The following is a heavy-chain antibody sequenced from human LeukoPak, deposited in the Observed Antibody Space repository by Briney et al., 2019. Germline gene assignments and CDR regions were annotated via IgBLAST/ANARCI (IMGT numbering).Heavy chain of an antibody. V-gene: IGHV3-48*02. CDR2: ISRSSSSK. CDR3: VREDPSEYGSIDY. J-gene: IGHJ4*02. Sequence: GGSLRLSCAASGFIFSTYSMNWVRQAPGQGREWVAYISRSSSSKHYADSVKGRFTISRDNAKNSLYLQMNSLRDEDTAVYYCVREDPSEYGSIDYWGQGTLVTVSS. D-gene: IGHD3-10*01. CDR1: GFIFSTYS.